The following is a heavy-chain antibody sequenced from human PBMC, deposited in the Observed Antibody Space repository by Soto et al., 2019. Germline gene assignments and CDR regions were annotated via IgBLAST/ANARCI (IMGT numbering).Heavy chain of an antibody. Sequence: QVPLQESGPGLVKPSQTLSLTCTVSGGSISSGDYYWSWIRQPPGKGLEWIGYIYYSGSTYYNPSLKSRVTISVDTSKNQFSLKLSSVTAADTAVYYCDRGGVGATLLFDPWGQGTLVTVSS. CDR1: GGSISSGDYY. CDR3: DRGGVGATLLFDP. CDR2: IYYSGST. D-gene: IGHD1-26*01. J-gene: IGHJ5*02. V-gene: IGHV4-30-4*01.